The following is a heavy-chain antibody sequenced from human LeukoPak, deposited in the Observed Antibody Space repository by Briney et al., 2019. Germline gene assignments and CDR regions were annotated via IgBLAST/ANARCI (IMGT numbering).Heavy chain of an antibody. CDR3: ASPYSSGWHDAFDI. D-gene: IGHD6-19*01. V-gene: IGHV4-4*07. CDR2: IYTSGST. CDR1: GGSISNYY. J-gene: IGHJ3*02. Sequence: SETLSLTCTVSGGSISNYYWSWIRQPPGKGLEWIGRIYTSGSTNYNPSLKSRVTMSVDTSKNQFSLKLSSVTAADTAVYYCASPYSSGWHDAFDIWGQGTMVTVSS.